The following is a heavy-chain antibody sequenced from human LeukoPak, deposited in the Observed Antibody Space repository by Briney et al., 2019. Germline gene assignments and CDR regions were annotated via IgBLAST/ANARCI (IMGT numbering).Heavy chain of an antibody. Sequence: KASETLSLTCGVYGESFSDYYFTWIRQPPGKGLEWIGDINHSGNSSYNKSLRSRITISLDTSKKQVSLKLSSVTAADTAVYYCEMFSAKVGGALDIWGQGTVVTVSS. V-gene: IGHV4-34*01. D-gene: IGHD1-26*01. CDR1: GESFSDYY. CDR2: INHSGNS. CDR3: EMFSAKVGGALDI. J-gene: IGHJ3*02.